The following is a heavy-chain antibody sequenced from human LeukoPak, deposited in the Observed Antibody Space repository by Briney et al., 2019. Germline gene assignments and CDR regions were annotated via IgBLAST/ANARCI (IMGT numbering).Heavy chain of an antibody. Sequence: GGSLRLSCAASGFTFSSHAMSWVRQAPGKGLEWVSAISGSGGSTYYADSVKGRFTISRDNSKNTLYLRMNSLRAEDTAVYYCAKSARWLQFIGYYFDYWGQGTLVTVSS. J-gene: IGHJ4*02. CDR2: ISGSGGST. CDR1: GFTFSSHA. D-gene: IGHD5-24*01. CDR3: AKSARWLQFIGYYFDY. V-gene: IGHV3-23*01.